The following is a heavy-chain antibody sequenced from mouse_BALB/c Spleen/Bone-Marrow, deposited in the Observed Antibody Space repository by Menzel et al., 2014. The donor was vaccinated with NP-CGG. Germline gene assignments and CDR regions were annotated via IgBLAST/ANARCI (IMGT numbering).Heavy chain of an antibody. CDR2: ISYSGST. D-gene: IGHD2-14*01. CDR1: GYSITSGYA. Sequence: EVHLVESGPGLVKPSQSLSLTCTVTGYSITSGYAWNWIRQFPGNKLEWMGYISYSGSTSYNPSLKSRISITRDTSKNQFFLQLNSVTTEDTATYYCARWRYAMDYWGQGTSVAVSS. J-gene: IGHJ4*01. CDR3: ARWRYAMDY. V-gene: IGHV3-2*02.